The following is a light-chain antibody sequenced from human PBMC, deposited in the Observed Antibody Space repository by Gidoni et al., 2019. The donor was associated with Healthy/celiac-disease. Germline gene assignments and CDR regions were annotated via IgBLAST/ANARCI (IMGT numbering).Light chain of an antibody. CDR1: SSDVGGYNY. V-gene: IGLV2-14*03. Sequence: QSALTQPASVSRSPGQSITIPCTGTSSDVGGYNYVSWYQQHPGKAPKLMIYDVSNRPSGVSNRFSGSKSGNTASLTISGLQAEDEADYYCSSYTSSSTLVFGTGTKVTVL. CDR2: DVS. CDR3: SSYTSSSTLV. J-gene: IGLJ1*01.